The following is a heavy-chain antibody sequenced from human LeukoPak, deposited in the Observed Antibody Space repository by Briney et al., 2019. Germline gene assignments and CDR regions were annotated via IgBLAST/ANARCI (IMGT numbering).Heavy chain of an antibody. CDR2: INWNGGST. D-gene: IGHD6-13*01. V-gene: IGHV3-20*04. Sequence: PGGSLRLSCAASGFTFDDYGMSWVRQAPGKGLEWVSGINWNGGSTGYADSVKGRFTISRDNAKNSLYLQMNSLRAEDTALYYCARMAAAGRYYYYYYMDVWGKGTTVTVSS. J-gene: IGHJ6*03. CDR1: GFTFDDYG. CDR3: ARMAAAGRYYYYYYMDV.